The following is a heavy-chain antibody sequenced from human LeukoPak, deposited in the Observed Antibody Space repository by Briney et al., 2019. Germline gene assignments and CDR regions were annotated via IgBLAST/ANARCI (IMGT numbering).Heavy chain of an antibody. V-gene: IGHV1-2*02. D-gene: IGHD2-15*01. CDR2: INPNSGGT. J-gene: IGHJ4*02. Sequence: ASVKVSCKASGYTFTSYYIHWVRQAPGQGLEWMGWINPNSGGTHYAQKFQGRVTMTRDTSINTAYMELYRLRSDDTAVYYCAAYCSGGSCYLGDFDYWGQGTLVTVSS. CDR1: GYTFTSYY. CDR3: AAYCSGGSCYLGDFDY.